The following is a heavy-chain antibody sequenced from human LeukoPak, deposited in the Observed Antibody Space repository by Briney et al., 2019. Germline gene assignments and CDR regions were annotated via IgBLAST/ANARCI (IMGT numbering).Heavy chain of an antibody. CDR3: ARGLARFHGSASDY. CDR2: IYYSGSA. J-gene: IGHJ4*02. V-gene: IGHV4-30-4*01. D-gene: IGHD2-2*03. CDR1: GGSISSGDYY. Sequence: SETLSLTCTVSGGSISSGDYYWSWIRQPPGKGLEWIGYIYYSGSAYYNPSLKSRVTISVDTSKNQFSLKLSSVTAADTAVYYCARGLARFHGSASDYWGQGALVTVSS.